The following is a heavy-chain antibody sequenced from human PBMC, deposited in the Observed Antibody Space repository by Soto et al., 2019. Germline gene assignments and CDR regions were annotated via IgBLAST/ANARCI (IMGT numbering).Heavy chain of an antibody. D-gene: IGHD3-3*01. Sequence: SETLSLTCTVSGCSISNYYWHWIRQSPEKGLEWIAYIHFSGNTNYNPSLKSRVSISVDTSKNQFSLNLTSVTAADTAIYYCARLQYTLETPKSTWGQGTRSAVSS. J-gene: IGHJ3*01. V-gene: IGHV4-59*01. CDR1: GCSISNYY. CDR2: IHFSGNT. CDR3: ARLQYTLETPKST.